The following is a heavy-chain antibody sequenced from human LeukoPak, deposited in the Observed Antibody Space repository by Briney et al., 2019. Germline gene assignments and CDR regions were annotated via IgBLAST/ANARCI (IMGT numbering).Heavy chain of an antibody. V-gene: IGHV3-69-1*01. Sequence: GGSLRLSCAASGFIFSGYILDWVRQAPGKGLEWVSSISSSSYIYYAGSVKGRFTISRDNAKNSLYLQMNSLRAEDTAVYYCARAYGDSGYWGQGTLVTVSS. CDR3: ARAYGDSGY. CDR2: ISSSSYI. J-gene: IGHJ4*02. D-gene: IGHD4-17*01. CDR1: GFIFSGYI.